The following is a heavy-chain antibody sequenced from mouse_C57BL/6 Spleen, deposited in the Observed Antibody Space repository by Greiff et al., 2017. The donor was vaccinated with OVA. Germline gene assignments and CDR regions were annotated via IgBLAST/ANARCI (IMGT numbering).Heavy chain of an antibody. J-gene: IGHJ1*03. CDR2: IRNKANGYTT. D-gene: IGHD4-1*02. Sequence: EVKLVESGGGLVQPGGSLSLSCAASGFTFTDYYMSWVRQPPGKALEWLGFIRNKANGYTTEYSASVKGRFTISRDNSQSILYLQMNALRAEDSATYYCARSQLGRGYFEVWGTGTTVTVSS. CDR1: GFTFTDYY. V-gene: IGHV7-3*01. CDR3: ARSQLGRGYFEV.